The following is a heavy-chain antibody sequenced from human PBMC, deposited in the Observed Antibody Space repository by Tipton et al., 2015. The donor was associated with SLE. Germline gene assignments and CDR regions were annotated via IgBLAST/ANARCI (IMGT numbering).Heavy chain of an antibody. D-gene: IGHD2-8*02. Sequence: VQSGGSLRLSCAVSGFSLSSYEMNWVRQAPGKGLEWVANIKEDGSDKNYVDSVRGRFTISRDNAKDSMFLQMNNLRGEDTAQYYCAREISSGAFDYWGRGILVTVSS. CDR3: AREISSGAFDY. V-gene: IGHV3-7*01. CDR1: GFSLSSYE. J-gene: IGHJ4*02. CDR2: IKEDGSDK.